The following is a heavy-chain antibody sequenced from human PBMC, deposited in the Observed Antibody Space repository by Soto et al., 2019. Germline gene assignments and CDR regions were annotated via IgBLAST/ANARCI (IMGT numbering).Heavy chain of an antibody. CDR2: ISYDGSNK. J-gene: IGHJ4*02. CDR3: ARDVYYSGSYLPFYY. V-gene: IGHV3-30-3*01. Sequence: GGSLRLSCAASGFTFSSYAMHWVRQAPGKGLEWVAVISYDGSNKYYADSVKGRFTISRDNSKNTLYLQMNSLRAEDTAVYYFARDVYYSGSYLPFYYWGQGTLVTVSS. CDR1: GFTFSSYA. D-gene: IGHD1-26*01.